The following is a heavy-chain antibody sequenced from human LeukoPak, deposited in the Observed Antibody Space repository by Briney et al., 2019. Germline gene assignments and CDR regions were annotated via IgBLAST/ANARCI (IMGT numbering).Heavy chain of an antibody. D-gene: IGHD3-22*01. V-gene: IGHV4-39*07. CDR1: GGSISSSSYY. CDR2: IYHSGST. CDR3: ARVETKYYYDSSGYYSTLIGKIDY. Sequence: SETLSLTCTVSGGSISSSSYYWSWIRQPPGKGLEWIGSIYHSGSTYYNPSLKSRVTISVDTSKNQFSLKLISVTAADTGVYYCARVETKYYYDSSGYYSTLIGKIDYWGQGTLVTVSS. J-gene: IGHJ4*02.